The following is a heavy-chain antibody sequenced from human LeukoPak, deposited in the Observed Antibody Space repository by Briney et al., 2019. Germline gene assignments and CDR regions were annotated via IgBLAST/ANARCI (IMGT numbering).Heavy chain of an antibody. CDR1: GFTFSSYS. Sequence: GGSLRLSCAASGFTFSSYSMNWVRQAPGKGLEWVSSISSSGSFIYYADSLKGRFTISRDNAKNSLYLQMNSLRAEDTAVYHCARDMTTVKYWYFDLWGRGTLVTVSS. V-gene: IGHV3-21*01. CDR2: ISSSGSFI. D-gene: IGHD4-17*01. CDR3: ARDMTTVKYWYFDL. J-gene: IGHJ2*01.